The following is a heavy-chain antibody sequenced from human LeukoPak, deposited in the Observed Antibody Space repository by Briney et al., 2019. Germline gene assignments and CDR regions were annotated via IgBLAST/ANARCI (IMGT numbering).Heavy chain of an antibody. Sequence: SETLSLTCTVSGDSLSDGNYYWPWIRQPPGKGVEWIGYISNTGRTNYNPSLKSRVTMSVDTSKNQYSLKLTSVTAADTAISYCAGQSYYGNAWYWGQGTLVTVSS. CDR2: ISNTGRT. J-gene: IGHJ4*02. CDR3: AGQSYYGNAWY. D-gene: IGHD3-10*01. V-gene: IGHV4-61*01. CDR1: GDSLSDGNYY.